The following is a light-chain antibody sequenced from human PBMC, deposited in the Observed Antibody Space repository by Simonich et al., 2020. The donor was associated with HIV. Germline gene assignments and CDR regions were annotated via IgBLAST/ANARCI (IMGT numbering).Light chain of an antibody. Sequence: DIRMTQSPSSLSASVGDRVTITCQASQVIYNYLNWYQQKPGKAPKLLIYGAFNLETGVPSRFSGNGSGTHFTFTINSLQPEDVATYYCQQYDNLPWTFGQGTKVEIK. CDR1: QVIYNY. CDR2: GAF. CDR3: QQYDNLPWT. V-gene: IGKV1-33*01. J-gene: IGKJ1*01.